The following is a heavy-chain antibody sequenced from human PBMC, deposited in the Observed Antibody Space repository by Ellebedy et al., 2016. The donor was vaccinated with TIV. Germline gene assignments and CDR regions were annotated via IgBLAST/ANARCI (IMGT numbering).Heavy chain of an antibody. J-gene: IGHJ6*02. D-gene: IGHD3-16*01. Sequence: GESLKISCKGSGYIFTNLWISWVRQMPGKGLEWMGRIDPSNSNTNYSPSFQGHVTILADKSISTAYLQWNNLRASDTAMYYCASLWDTVPGDSYTMDVWGQGTTVTVSS. CDR1: GYIFTNLW. CDR3: ASLWDTVPGDSYTMDV. CDR2: IDPSNSNT. V-gene: IGHV5-10-1*01.